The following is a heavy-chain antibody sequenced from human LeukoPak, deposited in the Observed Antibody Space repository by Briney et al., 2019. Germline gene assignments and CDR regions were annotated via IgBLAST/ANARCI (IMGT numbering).Heavy chain of an antibody. CDR3: AREGDTYGPQVDYYFDY. D-gene: IGHD5-18*01. CDR2: ISSRNSYI. Sequence: PGGSLRLPCAASGFTFSTYSMNWVRQAPGKGLEWVSSISSRNSYIYYADSLKGRFTISKDNPKNSLYLQMNSLRAEETAVYYCAREGDTYGPQVDYYFDYWGQGTLVTVSS. V-gene: IGHV3-21*01. CDR1: GFTFSTYS. J-gene: IGHJ4*02.